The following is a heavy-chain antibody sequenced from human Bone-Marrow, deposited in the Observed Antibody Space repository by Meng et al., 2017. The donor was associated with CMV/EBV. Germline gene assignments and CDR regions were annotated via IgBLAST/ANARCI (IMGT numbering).Heavy chain of an antibody. J-gene: IGHJ6*01. CDR3: ARDHRAQQLGRYGMDV. Sequence: GESLKISCAASGFTFSSYWMHWVRQAPGKGLVWVSRINSDGSSTSYADSVKGRFTISRDNAKNTLYLQMNSLRAEDTAVYYCARDHRAQQLGRYGMDVWGQGTTVTVSS. V-gene: IGHV3-74*01. D-gene: IGHD6-13*01. CDR2: INSDGSST. CDR1: GFTFSSYW.